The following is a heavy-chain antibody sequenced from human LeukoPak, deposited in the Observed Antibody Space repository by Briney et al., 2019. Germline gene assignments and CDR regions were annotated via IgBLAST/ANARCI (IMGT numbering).Heavy chain of an antibody. CDR1: GYTFTSYG. D-gene: IGHD3-22*01. CDR2: INPSGGST. CDR3: ARGRYYYDSSGPTYYFDY. Sequence: ASVKVSCKASGYTFTSYGISWVRQAPGQGLEWMGIINPSGGSTSYAQKFQGRVTITADKSTSTAYMELSSLRSEDTAVYYCARGRYYYDSSGPTYYFDYWGQGTLVTVSS. J-gene: IGHJ4*02. V-gene: IGHV1-46*01.